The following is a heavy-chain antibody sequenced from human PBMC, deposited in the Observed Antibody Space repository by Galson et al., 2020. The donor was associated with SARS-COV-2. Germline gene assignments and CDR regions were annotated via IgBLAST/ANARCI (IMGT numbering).Heavy chain of an antibody. D-gene: IGHD6-19*01. CDR1: PCTISSSSYY. V-gene: IGHV4-39*01. CDR3: AILSSGCAGLSSGWPPIDY. Sequence: SPTLSLTCTVAPCTISSSSYYWAGRRQPAGTGPERTGSTYYRGSTYYNPSLKSRVTISVDTSKNQFSLKLSSVTAADTAVYYCAILSSGCAGLSSGWPPIDYWGQGTLVTVSS. CDR2: TYYRGST. J-gene: IGHJ4*02.